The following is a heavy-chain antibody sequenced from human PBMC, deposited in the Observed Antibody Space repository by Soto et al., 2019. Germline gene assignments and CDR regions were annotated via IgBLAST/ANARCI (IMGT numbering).Heavy chain of an antibody. J-gene: IGHJ6*03. CDR2: MNPNSGNT. CDR3: ARDLVVPAFHYYYYMDV. CDR1: GYTLTSYD. V-gene: IGHV1-8*01. Sequence: ASVKGSCKASGYTLTSYDINWVRQATGQGLEWMGWMNPNSGNTGYAQKFQGRVTMTRNTSISTAYMELSSLRSEDTAVYYCARDLVVPAFHYYYYMDVWGKGTTVTVSS. D-gene: IGHD2-2*01.